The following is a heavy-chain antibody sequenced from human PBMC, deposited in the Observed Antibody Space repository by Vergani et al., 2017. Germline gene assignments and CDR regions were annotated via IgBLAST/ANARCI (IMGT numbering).Heavy chain of an antibody. Sequence: VQLVESGGGLVQPGGSLRLSCSASGFTFSDYYMSWIRQAPGKGLEWVSYISSSSSYTNYADSVKGRFTISRDNAKNSLYLQMNSLRAEDTAVYYCARQFRYGMDVWGQGTTVTVSS. V-gene: IGHV3-11*06. CDR3: ARQFRYGMDV. CDR2: ISSSSSYT. J-gene: IGHJ6*02. CDR1: GFTFSDYY.